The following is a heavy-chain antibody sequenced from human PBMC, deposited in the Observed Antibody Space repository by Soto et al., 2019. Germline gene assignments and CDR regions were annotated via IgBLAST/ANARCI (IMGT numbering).Heavy chain of an antibody. Sequence: ASVKVSCKASGYTFTSYDINWVRQATGQGLEWMGWMNPNSGNTGYAQKFQGRVTMTRNTSISTAYMELRSLRSDDTAVYYCARTEGKYPSAFDIWGQGTMVTVSS. V-gene: IGHV1-8*01. CDR2: MNPNSGNT. CDR3: ARTEGKYPSAFDI. D-gene: IGHD6-13*01. CDR1: GYTFTSYD. J-gene: IGHJ3*02.